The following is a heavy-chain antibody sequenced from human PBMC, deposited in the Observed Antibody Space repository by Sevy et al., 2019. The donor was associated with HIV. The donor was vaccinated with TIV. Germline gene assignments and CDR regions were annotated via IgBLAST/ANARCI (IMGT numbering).Heavy chain of an antibody. V-gene: IGHV4-59*12. J-gene: IGHJ4*02. CDR2: IYYSGST. CDR1: GGSISSYY. CDR3: AGEYNWNYGVDY. Sequence: QSQTLSLTCTVSGGSISSYYWSWIRQPPGKGLEWIGYIYYSGSTNYNPSLKSRVTISVDTSKNQFSLKLSSVTAADTAVYYCAGEYNWNYGVDYWGQGTLVTVSS. D-gene: IGHD1-7*01.